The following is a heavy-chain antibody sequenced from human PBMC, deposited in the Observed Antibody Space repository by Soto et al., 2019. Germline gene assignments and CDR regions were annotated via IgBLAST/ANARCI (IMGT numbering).Heavy chain of an antibody. CDR1: GFSLNNARMG. CDR2: IFSNGKE. V-gene: IGHV2-26*01. CDR3: ARIPPGAEGGSLDP. J-gene: IGHJ5*02. D-gene: IGHD6-19*01. Sequence: QVTLKESGPVLVKPTETLTLTCTVSGFSLNNARMGVTWIRQPPGKALEWLAHIFSNGKEYYSTSLKSRLTISNDTSPSQVLLTIATIDPVDTATYSCARIPPGAEGGSLDPWGQGLLVTVSS.